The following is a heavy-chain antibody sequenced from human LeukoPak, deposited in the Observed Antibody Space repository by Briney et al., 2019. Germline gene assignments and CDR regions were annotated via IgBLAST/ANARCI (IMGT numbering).Heavy chain of an antibody. CDR1: GGSFSGYY. CDR3: ARQVDYYDSSGPGTRFDP. J-gene: IGHJ5*02. CDR2: IYYSGST. D-gene: IGHD3-22*01. Sequence: PSETLSLTCAVYGGSFSGYYWSWIRQPPGKGLEWIGYIYYSGSTNYNPSLKSRVTISVDTSKNQFSLKLSSVTAADTAVYYCARQVDYYDSSGPGTRFDPWGQGTLVTVSS. V-gene: IGHV4-59*08.